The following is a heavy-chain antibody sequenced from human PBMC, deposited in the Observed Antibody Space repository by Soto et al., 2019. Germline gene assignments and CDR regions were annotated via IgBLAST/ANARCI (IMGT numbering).Heavy chain of an antibody. V-gene: IGHV1-69*13. CDR2: IIPIFGTA. J-gene: IGHJ6*02. D-gene: IGHD5-18*01. Sequence: ASVKVSCKAPGGTFSSYAISWVRQAPGQGLEWMGGIIPIFGTANYAQKFQGRVTITADESTSTAYMELSSLRSEDTAVYYCARDGRDTAMPSDYYGMDVWGQGTTVTVSS. CDR1: GGTFSSYA. CDR3: ARDGRDTAMPSDYYGMDV.